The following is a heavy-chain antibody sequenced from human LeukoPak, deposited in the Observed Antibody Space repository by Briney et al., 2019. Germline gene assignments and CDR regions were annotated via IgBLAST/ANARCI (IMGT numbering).Heavy chain of an antibody. CDR2: ISYDGSNK. CDR3: AREGPAADAFDI. CDR1: GFTFSSYA. V-gene: IGHV3-30-3*01. J-gene: IGHJ3*02. D-gene: IGHD2-2*01. Sequence: GGSLRLSCAASGFTFSSYAMHWVRQAPGKGLEWVAVISYDGSNKYYADSVKGRFTISRDNSKNTLYLQMNSLRAEDTAVYYCAREGPAADAFDIWGQGTMVTVSS.